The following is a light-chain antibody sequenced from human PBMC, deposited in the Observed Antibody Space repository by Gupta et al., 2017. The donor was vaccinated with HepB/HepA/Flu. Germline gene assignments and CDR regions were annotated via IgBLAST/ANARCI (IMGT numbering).Light chain of an antibody. CDR1: HDISRY. CDR2: LSS. J-gene: IGKJ1*01. CDR3: QQSDNSPWT. V-gene: IGKV1-39*01. Sequence: DIQMTQSPSSLSASVRDRVIITCRTTHDISRYLNWYQQRPGQVPKLLIYLSSSLQKGVPSRFSGCGPLTDFTLTISSLQPEDFATYFCQQSDNSPWTFGLGTKVEIK.